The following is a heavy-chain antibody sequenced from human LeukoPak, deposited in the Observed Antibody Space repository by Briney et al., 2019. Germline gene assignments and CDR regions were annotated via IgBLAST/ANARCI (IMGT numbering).Heavy chain of an antibody. CDR3: AKERPQTTSFDY. J-gene: IGHJ4*02. CDR2: ISGRGGNT. V-gene: IGHV3-23*01. Sequence: GGSLRLSCAASGFTFSSYPMSWVRQAPGKGLEWVSTISGRGGNTYYADSVKGRFTISRDNSKNTLYLQMNSLRAEDTTIYYCAKERPQTTSFDYWGQGTLVTVSS. D-gene: IGHD2/OR15-2a*01. CDR1: GFTFSSYP.